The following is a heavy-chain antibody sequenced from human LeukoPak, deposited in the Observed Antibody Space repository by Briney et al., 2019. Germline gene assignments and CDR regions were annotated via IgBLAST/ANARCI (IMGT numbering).Heavy chain of an antibody. D-gene: IGHD3-9*01. J-gene: IGHJ3*02. CDR2: IYHSGST. CDR1: GYSISSGYY. CDR3: ARDGPNPLLTGYFADAFDI. Sequence: PSETLSLTCTVSGYSISSGYYWGWIRPPPGKGLEWIGSIYHSGSTYYNPSLKSRVTISVDTSKNQFSLKLSSVTAADTAVYYCARDGPNPLLTGYFADAFDIWGQGTMVTVSS. V-gene: IGHV4-38-2*02.